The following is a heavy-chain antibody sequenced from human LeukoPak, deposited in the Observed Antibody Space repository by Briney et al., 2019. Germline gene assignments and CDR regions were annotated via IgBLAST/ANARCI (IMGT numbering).Heavy chain of an antibody. CDR1: GGSISSSSYY. J-gene: IGHJ3*02. CDR3: ATQDIVVVPAAENHDAFDI. D-gene: IGHD2-2*01. CDR2: IYYSGST. V-gene: IGHV4-39*01. Sequence: SETLSLTCTVSGGSISSSSYYWGWIRQPPGKGLEWIGSIYYSGSTYYNPSLKSRVTISVDTSKSQFSLKLSSVTAADTAVYYCATQDIVVVPAAENHDAFDIWGQGTVVTASS.